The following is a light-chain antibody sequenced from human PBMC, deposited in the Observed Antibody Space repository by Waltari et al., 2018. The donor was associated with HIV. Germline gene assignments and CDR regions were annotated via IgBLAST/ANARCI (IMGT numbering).Light chain of an antibody. CDR2: WAS. CDR3: QQYYSVLLT. J-gene: IGKJ4*01. CDR1: QSVLYNSNNKNY. Sequence: DIVMTQSPDSLAVSLGERATIDCKSTQSVLYNSNNKNYLAWYQHKPGQSPNLLIYWASTRESGVPDRFSGSGSGTDFTLTISSLQAEDVAVYYCQQYYSVLLTFGGGTKVEIK. V-gene: IGKV4-1*01.